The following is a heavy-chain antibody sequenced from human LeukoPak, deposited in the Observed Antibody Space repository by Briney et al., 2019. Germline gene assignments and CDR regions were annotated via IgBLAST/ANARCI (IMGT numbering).Heavy chain of an antibody. J-gene: IGHJ5*02. CDR1: GFTFSSYS. V-gene: IGHV3-21*01. D-gene: IGHD3-10*01. CDR3: ARDRGLLWFGELYDP. Sequence: PGASLRLSCAASGFTFSSYSMNWVRQAPGKGLEWVSSISSSSSYIYYADSVKGRFTISRDNAKNSLYLQMNSLRAEDTAVYYCARDRGLLWFGELYDPWGQGTLVTVSS. CDR2: ISSSSSYI.